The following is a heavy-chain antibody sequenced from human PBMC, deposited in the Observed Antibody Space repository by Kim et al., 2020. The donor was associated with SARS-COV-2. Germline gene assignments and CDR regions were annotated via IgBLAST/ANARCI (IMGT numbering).Heavy chain of an antibody. D-gene: IGHD3-3*01. V-gene: IGHV3-74*01. Sequence: GGSLRLSCAASGFTFSSYWMHWVRQAPGKGLVWVSRINRDGSGTSYADSVKGRFTISRDNAQSTLYLKMNSLRAEDTAVYYCARDLDPNSNYYFYGMDVWGQGTTVTVSS. CDR1: GFTFSSYW. CDR3: ARDLDPNSNYYFYGMDV. J-gene: IGHJ6*02. CDR2: INRDGSGT.